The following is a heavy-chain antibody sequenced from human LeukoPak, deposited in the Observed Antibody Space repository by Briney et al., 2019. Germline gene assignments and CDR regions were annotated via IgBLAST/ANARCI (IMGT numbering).Heavy chain of an antibody. D-gene: IGHD2-2*01. V-gene: IGHV3-23*01. CDR2: IGGGGTT. CDR1: GLTFSTYA. J-gene: IGHJ6*02. CDR3: AQDRGARYPFCMDV. Sequence: GGSLRLSCAASGLTFSTYAMRWIRQAPGKGLEWVSSIGGGGTTSYADSVKGRFSISRDLSKITVYLQMNSLGAEDTAVYYCAQDRGARYPFCMDVWGQGTTVTVSS.